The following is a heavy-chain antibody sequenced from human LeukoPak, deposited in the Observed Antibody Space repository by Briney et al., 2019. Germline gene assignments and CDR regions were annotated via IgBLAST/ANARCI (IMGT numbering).Heavy chain of an antibody. CDR3: ARASWFGELNWFDP. D-gene: IGHD3-10*01. J-gene: IGHJ5*02. V-gene: IGHV1-69*10. Sequence: SVKVSCKASGGTFSSYAISWVRQAPGQGLEWMGGIIPNSGNTNYAQKVQGRVTMTRDTSTSTVYMELSSLRSEDTAVYYCARASWFGELNWFDPWGQGTLVTVSS. CDR1: GGTFSSYA. CDR2: IIPNSGNT.